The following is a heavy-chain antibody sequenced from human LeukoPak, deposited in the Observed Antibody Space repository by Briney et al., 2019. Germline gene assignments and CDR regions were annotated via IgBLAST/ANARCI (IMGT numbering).Heavy chain of an antibody. Sequence: SETLSLTCTVSGGSIRNYYWNWIRQPPGKRLEWIGDMFYSGNTNYSPPLKSRVTISVDTSKNQFSLSLSSVTTADTAVYYCARGRSSGWTYFDYWGQGTLVTVSS. J-gene: IGHJ4*02. V-gene: IGHV4-59*01. D-gene: IGHD6-19*01. CDR1: GGSIRNYY. CDR3: ARGRSSGWTYFDY. CDR2: MFYSGNT.